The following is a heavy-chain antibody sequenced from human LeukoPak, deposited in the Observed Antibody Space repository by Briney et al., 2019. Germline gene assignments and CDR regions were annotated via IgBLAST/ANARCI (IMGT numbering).Heavy chain of an antibody. V-gene: IGHV3-23*01. CDR3: AKDQAIEWESHFDY. CDR1: GFTFSIYA. CDR2: ISGSGRST. J-gene: IGHJ4*02. Sequence: GGSLRLSCAASGFTFSIYAMSWVRQAPGKGLEWVSAISGSGRSTYYADSVEGRFTISRDNSKNTVYLQMNSLRAEDTAVYYCAKDQAIEWESHFDYWGQGILVTVSS. D-gene: IGHD1-26*01.